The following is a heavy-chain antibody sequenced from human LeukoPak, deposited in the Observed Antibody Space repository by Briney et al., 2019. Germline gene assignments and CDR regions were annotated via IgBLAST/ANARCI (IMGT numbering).Heavy chain of an antibody. Sequence: GGSLRLSCAASGFTFSRFWMHWVRQAPGKELVWVSRINSDGSSTNYADSVKGRFTTSRDNAKNTLFLQISSQRDEATAVYYYSKSDWFDPWGQGTLVTVSS. V-gene: IGHV3-74*01. J-gene: IGHJ5*02. D-gene: IGHD2-15*01. CDR3: SKSDWFDP. CDR2: INSDGSST. CDR1: GFTFSRFW.